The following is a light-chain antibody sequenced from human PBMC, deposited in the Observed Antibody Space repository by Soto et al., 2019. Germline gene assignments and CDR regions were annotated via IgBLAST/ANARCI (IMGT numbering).Light chain of an antibody. Sequence: EIVMTQFPVTLSVSPGERATLSCRASQSVSSDLAWYQQKPGQAPRLLIYGAFNRATGVPVRFSGSGSGTEFTLTISSLQSEDSAVYYCQQYDNWPPITFGQGTRLEIK. CDR1: QSVSSD. V-gene: IGKV3-15*01. J-gene: IGKJ5*01. CDR3: QQYDNWPPIT. CDR2: GAF.